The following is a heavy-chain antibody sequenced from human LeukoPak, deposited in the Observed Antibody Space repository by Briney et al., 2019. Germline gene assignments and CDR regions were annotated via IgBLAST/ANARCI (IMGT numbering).Heavy chain of an antibody. D-gene: IGHD4-23*01. V-gene: IGHV3-23*01. CDR3: ARTTGNGHWLIQF. J-gene: IGHJ4*02. CDR2: ITGDAGDT. CDR1: GFTFSSYA. Sequence: GGSLKLSCAASGFTFSSYAMNWVRQTPVKGLEWVSFITGDAGDTSYADSVKGRFTISRDNSKNTLFLQLNSLSAEDTGVYYCARTTGNGHWLIQFWGQGTLVTVSS.